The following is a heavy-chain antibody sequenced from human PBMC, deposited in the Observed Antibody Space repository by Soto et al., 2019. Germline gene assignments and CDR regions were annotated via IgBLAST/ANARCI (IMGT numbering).Heavy chain of an antibody. Sequence: QVQLVESGGGVVQPGTSLRLSCAASGFTFSSYAVHWVRQAPGKGLACVAVISKDGSNKYYADSVKGRFTTSRDNSKNGLYLEMNGLRAEDTAMYYCARGGGYSSSPGDYWGQGTLVTVSS. CDR2: ISKDGSNK. D-gene: IGHD6-13*01. CDR1: GFTFSSYA. J-gene: IGHJ4*02. V-gene: IGHV3-30-3*01. CDR3: ARGGGYSSSPGDY.